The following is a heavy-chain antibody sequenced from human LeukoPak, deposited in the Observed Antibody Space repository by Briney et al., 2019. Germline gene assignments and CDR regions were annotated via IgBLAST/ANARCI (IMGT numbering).Heavy chain of an antibody. J-gene: IGHJ4*02. D-gene: IGHD3-16*01. V-gene: IGHV4-39*07. CDR1: GGSISSSYY. CDR2: KYYRGST. CDR3: AREPLRPVLALGYFDY. Sequence: SETLSLTCTVSGGSISSSYYWGWIRQPPGKGLEWIGNKYYRGSTYYNPSLKSRVTISVDTSKNQFSLKLSSVTAADTAVYYCAREPLRPVLALGYFDYWGQGTLVTVS.